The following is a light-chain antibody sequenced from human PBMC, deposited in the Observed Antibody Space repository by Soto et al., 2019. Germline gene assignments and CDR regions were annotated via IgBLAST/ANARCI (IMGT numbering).Light chain of an antibody. CDR2: EVS. CDR1: SSDVGAYNY. CDR3: SSYSISTAYL. V-gene: IGLV2-14*01. Sequence: QSALTQPASVSGSPGQSITISCTGTSSDVGAYNYVSWYQQHPGKAPKLIIYEVSNRPSGVSNRFSGSKSGNTASLTISGLQAEDEADYFCSSYSISTAYLFGTGTKLTVL. J-gene: IGLJ1*01.